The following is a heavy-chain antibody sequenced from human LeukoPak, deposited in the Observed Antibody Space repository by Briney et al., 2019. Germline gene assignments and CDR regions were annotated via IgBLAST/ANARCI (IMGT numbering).Heavy chain of an antibody. CDR2: VWYDGSKR. Sequence: GGSLRLSCAASGFTFSSYEMNWVRQAPGKGLEWVAVVWYDGSKRYYADSVKGRFTISREDSKNTLYLQMNSLRAEDTAVYYCARDRGIYYDSSGYYIRTEYFQHWGQGTLVTVSS. CDR1: GFTFSSYE. D-gene: IGHD3-22*01. V-gene: IGHV3-33*08. J-gene: IGHJ1*01. CDR3: ARDRGIYYDSSGYYIRTEYFQH.